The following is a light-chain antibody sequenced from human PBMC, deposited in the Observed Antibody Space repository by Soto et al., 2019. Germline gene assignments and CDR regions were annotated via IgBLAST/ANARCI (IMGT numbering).Light chain of an antibody. CDR2: GAS. CDR3: QYYGSSPWT. J-gene: IGKJ1*01. CDR1: QSVSSSF. V-gene: IGKV3-20*01. Sequence: EILLTQSPGTLSLSPGERATLSCRASQSVSSSFLAWYQQKPGQAPRLLIYGASSRATGIPDRISGSGSGTDFALTISRLEPEDFAVYYCQYYGSSPWTFGQGTKVEIK.